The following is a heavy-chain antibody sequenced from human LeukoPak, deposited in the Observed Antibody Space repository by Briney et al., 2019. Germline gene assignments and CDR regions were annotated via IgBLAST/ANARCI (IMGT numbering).Heavy chain of an antibody. CDR3: ARDTSEDYVWGSYRYFDY. J-gene: IGHJ4*02. V-gene: IGHV4-34*01. CDR1: GGSFSGYY. D-gene: IGHD3-16*02. CDR2: INHSGST. Sequence: SETLSLTCAVYGGSFSGYYWSWIRQPPGKGLEWIGEINHSGSTNYNPSLKSRVTISVDTSKNQFSLKLSSVTAADTAVYYCARDTSEDYVWGSYRYFDYWGRGTLVTVSS.